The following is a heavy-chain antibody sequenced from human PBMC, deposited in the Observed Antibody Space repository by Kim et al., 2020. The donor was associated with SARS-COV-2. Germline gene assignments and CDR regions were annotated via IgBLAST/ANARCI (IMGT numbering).Heavy chain of an antibody. CDR3: ARVLEGSSWRYGMDV. V-gene: IGHV4-39*07. Sequence: PSPESRVTISVDTSKNQFSLKLSSVTAADTAVYYCARVLEGSSWRYGMDVWGQGTTVTVSS. D-gene: IGHD6-13*01. J-gene: IGHJ6*02.